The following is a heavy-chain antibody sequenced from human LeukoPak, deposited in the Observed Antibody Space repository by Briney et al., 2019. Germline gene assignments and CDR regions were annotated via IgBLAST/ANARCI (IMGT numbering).Heavy chain of an antibody. V-gene: IGHV4-4*07. J-gene: IGHJ4*02. Sequence: SETLSLTCSVSGDSITYFYWSWIRQAAGKGLEWIGRISSSGSTDYNASLKSRVTMSVDTSKNQLSLKLSSVTAADTAVYYCAGFGETRTLDYWGQGTLVTVSS. D-gene: IGHD3-10*01. CDR3: AGFGETRTLDY. CDR1: GDSITYFY. CDR2: ISSSGST.